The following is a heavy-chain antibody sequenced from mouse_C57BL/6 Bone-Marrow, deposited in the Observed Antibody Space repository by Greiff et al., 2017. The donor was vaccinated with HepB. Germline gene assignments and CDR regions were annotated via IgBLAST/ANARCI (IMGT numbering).Heavy chain of an antibody. J-gene: IGHJ1*03. Sequence: QVQLQQPGAELVKPGASVKLSCKASGYTFTSYWMHWVKQRPGQGIEWIGMIHPNSGSTNYNEKFKSKATLTVDKSSSTAYMQRSSLTSEDSAVYYCAREGFFIRGVGGTGTTVTVSS. V-gene: IGHV1-64*01. CDR3: AREGFFIRGV. CDR2: IHPNSGST. CDR1: GYTFTSYW. D-gene: IGHD1-1*01.